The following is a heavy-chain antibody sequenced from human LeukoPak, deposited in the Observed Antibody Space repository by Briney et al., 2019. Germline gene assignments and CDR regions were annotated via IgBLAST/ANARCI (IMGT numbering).Heavy chain of an antibody. CDR2: IYYSGST. D-gene: IGHD3-10*01. Sequence: SETLSLTCTVSGGSISSYYWSWIRQPPGKGLEWIGYIYYSGSTNYNPSLKSRVTISVDTSKNQFSLRLSSVTAADTAVYYCARALYYYGSGSYYLYGMDVWGQGTTVTVSS. CDR1: GGSISSYY. CDR3: ARALYYYGSGSYYLYGMDV. V-gene: IGHV4-59*01. J-gene: IGHJ6*02.